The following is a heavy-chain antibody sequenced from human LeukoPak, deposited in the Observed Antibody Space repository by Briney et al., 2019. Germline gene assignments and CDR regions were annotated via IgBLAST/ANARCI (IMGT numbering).Heavy chain of an antibody. CDR3: ARDQAAAGRN. J-gene: IGHJ4*02. D-gene: IGHD6-13*01. Sequence: PGGSLRLSCAASGFTFSSHEMNWVRQAPGKGLEWVSYISSSGSTIYYADSVKGRFTISRDNAKNSLYLQMNSLRAEDTAVYYCARDQAAAGRNWGQGTLVTVSS. CDR1: GFTFSSHE. CDR2: ISSSGSTI. V-gene: IGHV3-48*03.